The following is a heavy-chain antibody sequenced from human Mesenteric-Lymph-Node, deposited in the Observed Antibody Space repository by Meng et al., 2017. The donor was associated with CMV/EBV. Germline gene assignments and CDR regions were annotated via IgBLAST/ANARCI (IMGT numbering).Heavy chain of an antibody. CDR2: INIVEDKT. Sequence: QVQLVQSGAEVKKPGASVKVSCKASGYTFSSYAMHWVRQAPGQRLEWMGWINIVEDKTETSQNFQGRVTLTRDTSANTAYMELSSLRSDDTAVYYCARTNNWGFDYWGQGTLVTVSS. V-gene: IGHV1-3*04. D-gene: IGHD3-16*01. CDR3: ARTNNWGFDY. CDR1: GYTFSSYA. J-gene: IGHJ4*02.